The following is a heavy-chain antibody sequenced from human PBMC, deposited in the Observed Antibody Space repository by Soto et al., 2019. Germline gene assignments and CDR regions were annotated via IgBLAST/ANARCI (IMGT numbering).Heavy chain of an antibody. V-gene: IGHV3-15*07. CDR2: IKSKTDGGTT. D-gene: IGHD3-9*01. CDR3: TTGRPGYFDWLVYYYYGMDV. Sequence: GGSLRLSCAASGFTFSNAWMNWVRQAPGKGLEWVGRIKSKTDGGTTDYAAPVKGRFTISRDDSKNTLYLQMNSLKTEDTAVYYCTTGRPGYFDWLVYYYYGMDVWGQGTTVTVSS. CDR1: GFTFSNAW. J-gene: IGHJ6*02.